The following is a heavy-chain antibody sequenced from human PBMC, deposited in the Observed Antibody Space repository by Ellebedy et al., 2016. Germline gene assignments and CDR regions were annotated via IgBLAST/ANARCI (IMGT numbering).Heavy chain of an antibody. J-gene: IGHJ4*02. D-gene: IGHD4-17*01. CDR2: VYYSGTT. V-gene: IGHV4-31*03. Sequence: SETLSLXXTVSGGSVSGYYWSWIRQHPGKGLEWIANVYYSGTTYYNPSLKSRLTISVDTSKNQFSLTLRSVTAADTAVYYCARTVTTVTRFDFWGQGSLVTVSS. CDR1: GGSVSGYY. CDR3: ARTVTTVTRFDF.